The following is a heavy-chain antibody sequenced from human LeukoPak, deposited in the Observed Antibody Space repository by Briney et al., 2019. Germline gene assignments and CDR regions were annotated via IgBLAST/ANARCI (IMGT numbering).Heavy chain of an antibody. J-gene: IGHJ6*02. Sequence: ASVKVSCKASGYTFTSYDINWVRQATGQGLEWMGWMNPNSGNTGYAQKFQGRVTMTRNTSISTAYMELSSLRSEDTAVYYCARGGGAGQSGSYHYYGMDVWGQGTTVTVSS. CDR3: ARGGGAGQSGSYHYYGMDV. CDR1: GYTFTSYD. CDR2: MNPNSGNT. D-gene: IGHD1-26*01. V-gene: IGHV1-8*01.